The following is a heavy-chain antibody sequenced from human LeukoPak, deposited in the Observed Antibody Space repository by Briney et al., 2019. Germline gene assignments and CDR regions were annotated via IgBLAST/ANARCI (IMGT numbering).Heavy chain of an antibody. CDR3: ARAPSRYDVLTGYYGGWFDS. CDR1: GGSISSYY. J-gene: IGHJ5*01. Sequence: PSETLSLTCTVSGGSISSYYWSWIRQPPGKGLEWIGYIYYSGSTNYNPSLKSRVTTSVDTSKNQFSLKLSSVTAADMAVYYCARAPSRYDVLTGYYGGWFDSWGQGTLVPGS. CDR2: IYYSGST. D-gene: IGHD3-9*01. V-gene: IGHV4-59*12.